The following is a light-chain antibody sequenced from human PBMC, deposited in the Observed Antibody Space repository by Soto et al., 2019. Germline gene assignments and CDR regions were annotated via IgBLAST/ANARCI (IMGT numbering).Light chain of an antibody. CDR2: TAS. J-gene: IGKJ1*01. CDR1: QSISSW. CDR3: QQYSNYPRT. V-gene: IGKV1-5*03. Sequence: DIQMTQSPSTLSSSVGDRVTISCRASQSISSWLAWYQQEPGKATKLLISTASSLESGVPSRFSGSGSGTEFALTISSLKPDDFAIYYCQQYSNYPRTFGQGTKVEIK.